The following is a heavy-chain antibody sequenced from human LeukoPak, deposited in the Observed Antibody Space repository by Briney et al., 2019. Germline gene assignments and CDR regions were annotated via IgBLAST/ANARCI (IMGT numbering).Heavy chain of an antibody. CDR1: GFTFSSYA. CDR3: ARGPRVLRYFDWLSYFDY. Sequence: GGSLRLSCAASGFTFSSYAIHWVRQAPGKGLEWVAVISYDGSNKYYAESVKGRFTISRDHSKNTLDLQMNSLRAEDTAVYYCARGPRVLRYFDWLSYFDYWGQGTLVTVSS. CDR2: ISYDGSNK. J-gene: IGHJ4*02. D-gene: IGHD3-9*01. V-gene: IGHV3-30-3*01.